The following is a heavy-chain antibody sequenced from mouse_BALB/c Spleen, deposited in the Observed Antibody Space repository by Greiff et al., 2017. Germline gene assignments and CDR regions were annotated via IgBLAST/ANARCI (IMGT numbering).Heavy chain of an antibody. J-gene: IGHJ1*01. CDR2: INPSNGGT. V-gene: IGHV1S81*02. Sequence: QVQLQQPGAELVKPGASVKLSCKASGYTFTSYYMYWVKQRPGQGLEWIGGINPSNGGTNFNEKFKSKATLTVDKSSSTAYMQLSSLTSEDSAVYYCARGRHITTASWYFDVWGAGTTVTVSS. CDR3: ARGRHITTASWYFDV. CDR1: GYTFTSYY. D-gene: IGHD1-2*01.